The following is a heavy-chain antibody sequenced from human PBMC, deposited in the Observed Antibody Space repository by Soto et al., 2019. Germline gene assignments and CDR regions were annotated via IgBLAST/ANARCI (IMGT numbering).Heavy chain of an antibody. CDR2: IYHTGST. D-gene: IGHD2-15*01. CDR1: GASISSTNW. J-gene: IGHJ4*02. CDR3: APLPPRIVVVVLPIPT. V-gene: IGHV4-4*02. Sequence: QVQLQESGPRLVKPSGTLSLTCAVSGASISSTNWWTWVRQPPGKGLEWIGEIYHTGSTKYNPSLKSRVTISLDKSNNHFSLNLSSVPAADTAVYYCAPLPPRIVVVVLPIPTWGQGTLVTVSS.